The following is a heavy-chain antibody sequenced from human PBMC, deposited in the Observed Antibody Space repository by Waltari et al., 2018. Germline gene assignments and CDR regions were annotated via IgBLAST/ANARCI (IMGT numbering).Heavy chain of an antibody. Sequence: QVQLQESGPGLVKPSATLSLTCTVSDGSITHYYRLWLRQPAGKGLEWIGRIYSSGTTDYNPSLTRRVTMLVDTSKNQFSLKLSAVTAADTAVYYCAKMGSTSRHSSRDIMDVWGQGASVTVS. J-gene: IGHJ6*02. D-gene: IGHD2-2*01. V-gene: IGHV4-4*07. CDR3: AKMGSTSRHSSRDIMDV. CDR2: IYSSGTT. CDR1: DGSITHYY.